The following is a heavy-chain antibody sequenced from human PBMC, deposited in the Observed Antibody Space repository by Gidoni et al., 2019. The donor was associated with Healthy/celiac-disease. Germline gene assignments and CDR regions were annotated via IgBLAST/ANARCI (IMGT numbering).Heavy chain of an antibody. CDR1: GFTFDAYA. CDR2: ISGDGSST. V-gene: IGHV3-43*02. Sequence: EVQLVESGGGVVQPGGSLSLSCAASGFTFDAYAMHWVRQGPGKGLEWVSLISGDGSSTYYADSVKVRITISRDNSKNSLYLQMNSLRTEDTALYDCAKDKPAGDAIFDYWGQGTLVTVSS. J-gene: IGHJ4*02. D-gene: IGHD7-27*01. CDR3: AKDKPAGDAIFDY.